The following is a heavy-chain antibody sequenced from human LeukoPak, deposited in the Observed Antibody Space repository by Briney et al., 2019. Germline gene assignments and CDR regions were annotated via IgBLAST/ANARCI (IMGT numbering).Heavy chain of an antibody. Sequence: PGGSLRLSCAGCGFTFSSYAMSWVRQAPGKGLEWVSGISWNSGSIGYADSVKGRFTISRDNAKNSLYLQMNSLRAEDTALYYCAKDSWTRYYGPGSKFDYWGQGTLVTVSS. CDR3: AKDSWTRYYGPGSKFDY. CDR2: ISWNSGSI. V-gene: IGHV3-9*01. J-gene: IGHJ4*02. CDR1: GFTFSSYA. D-gene: IGHD3-10*01.